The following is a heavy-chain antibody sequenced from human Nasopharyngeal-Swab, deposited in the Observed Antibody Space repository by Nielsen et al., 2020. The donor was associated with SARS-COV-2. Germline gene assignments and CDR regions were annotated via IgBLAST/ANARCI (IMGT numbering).Heavy chain of an antibody. CDR3: ARGGITIFGVVTF. J-gene: IGHJ4*02. D-gene: IGHD3-3*01. CDR2: ISSSSSYT. Sequence: GGSLRLSCAASGFTFSDYYMSWIRQAPGKGLEWVSYISSSSSYTNYADSVKGRFTISRDNAKNSLYLQMNCLRAEDTAVYYCARGGITIFGVVTFWGQGTLVTVSS. V-gene: IGHV3-11*06. CDR1: GFTFSDYY.